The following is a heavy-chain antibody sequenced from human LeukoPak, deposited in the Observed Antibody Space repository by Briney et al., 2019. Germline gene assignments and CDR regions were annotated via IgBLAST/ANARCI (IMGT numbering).Heavy chain of an antibody. CDR2: ISYDGSNK. Sequence: GRSLRLSCAASGFTFSSYAMHWVRQAPGKGLEWVAVISYDGSNKYYADSVKGRFTISRDNSKNTLYLQMSSLTAEDTAVYYCAKDNVKVTTIRRVPHYMDVWGKGATVTISS. V-gene: IGHV3-30*04. J-gene: IGHJ6*03. D-gene: IGHD5-12*01. CDR1: GFTFSSYA. CDR3: AKDNVKVTTIRRVPHYMDV.